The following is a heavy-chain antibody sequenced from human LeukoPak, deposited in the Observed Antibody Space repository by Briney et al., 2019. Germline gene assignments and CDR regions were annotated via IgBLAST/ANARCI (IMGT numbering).Heavy chain of an antibody. J-gene: IGHJ5*02. Sequence: PSETLSLTCAVYGGSFSGYYWSWIRQPPGKGLEWIGEINHSGSTNYNPSLKSRVTISVDTSKNQFSLKLSSVTAADTAVYYCARGITMVRGINWFDPWGQGTLVTVSS. D-gene: IGHD3-10*01. CDR2: INHSGST. V-gene: IGHV4-34*01. CDR3: ARGITMVRGINWFDP. CDR1: GGSFSGYY.